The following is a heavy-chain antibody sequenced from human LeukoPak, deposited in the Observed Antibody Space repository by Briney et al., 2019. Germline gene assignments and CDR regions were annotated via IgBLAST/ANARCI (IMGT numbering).Heavy chain of an antibody. D-gene: IGHD3-10*01. V-gene: IGHV1-2*06. CDR1: GYTFTGYY. J-gene: IGHJ4*02. CDR3: ATGGVRDYYGSGSYYNGGY. Sequence: ASVKVSCKASGYTFTGYYMHWVRQAPGQGLEWMGRISPNSGGTNYAQKFQGRVTMTRDTSISTAYMELSRLRSDDTAVYYCATGGVRDYYGSGSYYNGGYRGQGTLVTVSS. CDR2: ISPNSGGT.